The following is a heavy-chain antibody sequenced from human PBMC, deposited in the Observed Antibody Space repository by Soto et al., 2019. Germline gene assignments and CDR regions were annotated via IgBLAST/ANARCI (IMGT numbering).Heavy chain of an antibody. CDR2: LQYDGINK. V-gene: IGHV3-33*01. CDR3: VRVFREYSNSWYFDY. CDR1: GFTFSSYG. D-gene: IGHD6-13*01. J-gene: IGHJ4*02. Sequence: GGSLRLSCAASGFTFSSYGMHWVRQAPGKGLEWVAVLQYDGINKYYADSVRGRFTISSDNSKNTLFLQMSSLRAEDTAVYYCVRVFREYSNSWYFDYWGQGTLVTVSS.